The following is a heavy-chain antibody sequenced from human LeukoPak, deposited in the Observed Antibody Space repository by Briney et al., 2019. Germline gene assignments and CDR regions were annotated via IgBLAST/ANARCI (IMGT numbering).Heavy chain of an antibody. Sequence: GGSLRLSCAASGFTFSTYEMNWVRQAPGKGLEWVSSSTSSDNIHYADAVKGRFTSSRDNAKNSVYLQMNSLRAEDTAVYYCARDRGSAAAGTWYYAMDVWGQGTTVTVPS. CDR3: ARDRGSAAAGTWYYAMDV. J-gene: IGHJ6*02. D-gene: IGHD6-13*01. CDR1: GFTFSTYE. CDR2: STSSDNI. V-gene: IGHV3-48*03.